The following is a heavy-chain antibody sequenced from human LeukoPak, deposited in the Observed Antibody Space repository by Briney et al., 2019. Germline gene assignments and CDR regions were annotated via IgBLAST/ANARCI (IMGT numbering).Heavy chain of an antibody. J-gene: IGHJ5*02. V-gene: IGHV3-21*01. CDR2: ISSSSSYI. D-gene: IGHD2-2*02. CDR1: GFTFSSYS. Sequence: PGGSLRLSCAASGFTFSSYSMNWVRQAPGKGLEWVSSISSSSSYIYYADSVKGRFTISRDNAKNSLYLQMNSLRAEDTAVYYCARDDIVVVPAAIGVDWFDPWGQGTLVTVSS. CDR3: ARDDIVVVPAAIGVDWFDP.